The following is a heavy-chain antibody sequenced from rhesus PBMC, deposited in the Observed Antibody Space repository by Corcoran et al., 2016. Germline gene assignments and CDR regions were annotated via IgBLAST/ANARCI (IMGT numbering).Heavy chain of an antibody. CDR3: ARDAYGSYLDY. J-gene: IGHJ4*01. D-gene: IGHD4-4*01. CDR1: GASISDNSC. V-gene: IGHV4S10*01. Sequence: QVQLQESGPGLVKPSETLSLTCAVSGASISDNSCWNSIRQPPGKGLEWIGYIENTATYINNNPSLKSRVTISKDTSKNQFSLKLSSVTAADTAVYYCARDAYGSYLDYWGQGVLVTVSS. CDR2: IENTATYI.